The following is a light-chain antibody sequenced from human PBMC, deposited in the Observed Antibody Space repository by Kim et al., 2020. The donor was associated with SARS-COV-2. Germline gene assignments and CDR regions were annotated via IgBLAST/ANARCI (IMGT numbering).Light chain of an antibody. J-gene: IGLJ3*02. V-gene: IGLV2-8*01. CDR3: SSYAGSNNLV. CDR2: EVS. Sequence: QSVTISCTGTSSDVGGYNYVSWYQQHPGKAPKRMIYEVSKRPSGVPDRFSGSKSGNTASLTVSGLQAEDEADYYCSSYAGSNNLVFGGGTQLTVL. CDR1: SSDVGGYNY.